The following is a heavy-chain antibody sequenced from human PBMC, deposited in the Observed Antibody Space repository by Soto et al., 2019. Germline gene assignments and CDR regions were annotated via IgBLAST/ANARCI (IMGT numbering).Heavy chain of an antibody. CDR1: GYTFTGYY. V-gene: IGHV1-2*04. CDR2: INPNXXGX. D-gene: IGHD4-4*01. CDR3: ARDFKGTVTTYGMDV. Sequence: EASVKVSCKASGYTFTGYYMHLVRQAPGQGIEWMGWINPNXXGXXXXXKXXGWVTMTRDTSISTAYMELSRLRSDDTAVYYCARDFKGTVTTYGMDVWGQGTTVTVSS. J-gene: IGHJ6*02.